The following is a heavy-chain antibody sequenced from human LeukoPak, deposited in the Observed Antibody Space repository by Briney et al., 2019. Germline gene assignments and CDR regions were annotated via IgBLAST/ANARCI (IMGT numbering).Heavy chain of an antibody. CDR2: ISSSSGYI. V-gene: IGHV3-21*01. CDR3: ARDDYNWNVDAFHI. CDR1: GFTLSSYS. Sequence: GGSLRLSCAASGFTLSSYSMNWVRQAPGKGLGWVSSISSSSGYIYYTDSVKGLFTISRDNAKNSLYLEMNSLRAEDTAVYYCARDDYNWNVDAFHIWGQGTMVTVSS. J-gene: IGHJ3*02. D-gene: IGHD1-20*01.